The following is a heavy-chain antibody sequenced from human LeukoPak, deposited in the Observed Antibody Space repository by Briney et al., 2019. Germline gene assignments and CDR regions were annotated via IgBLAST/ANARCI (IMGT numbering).Heavy chain of an antibody. D-gene: IGHD6-13*01. J-gene: IGHJ4*02. CDR2: ISTYSGDT. CDR3: ARGTSSWLYDY. CDR1: GYTFTASG. V-gene: IGHV1-18*01. Sequence: ASVKVSCKASGYTFTASGISWVRQAPGQGLEWMGWISTYSGDTDYAQNLQGRVTVTTDTSTSTAYMELRSLRSDDTAVYYCARGTSSWLYDYWGQGTLVTVSS.